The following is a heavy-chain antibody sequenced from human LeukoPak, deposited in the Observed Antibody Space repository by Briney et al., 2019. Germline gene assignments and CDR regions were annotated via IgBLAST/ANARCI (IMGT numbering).Heavy chain of an antibody. CDR2: IIPILGIA. V-gene: IGHV1-69*04. J-gene: IGHJ4*02. Sequence: SVKVSCKASGGTFSSYAISWVRQAPGQGLEWMGRIIPILGIASYAQKFQGRVTMTRDTSTSTVYMELSSLRSEDTAVYYCASGTTKGYCSSTSCPPDYWGQGTLVTVSS. D-gene: IGHD2-2*01. CDR3: ASGTTKGYCSSTSCPPDY. CDR1: GGTFSSYA.